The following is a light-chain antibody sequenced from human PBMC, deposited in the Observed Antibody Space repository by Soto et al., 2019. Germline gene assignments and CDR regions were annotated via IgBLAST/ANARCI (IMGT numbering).Light chain of an antibody. CDR1: SGPVFTSSY. J-gene: IGLJ3*02. Sequence: QTVVTQEPSFSVSPGGTVTLTCGLSSGPVFTSSYPNWYQQTPGQAPRTLIFNTNTRSSGVPDRFSGSILGDKAALTITGAQADDDSYYYCLLYLGGGIWVFGGGTQLT. V-gene: IGLV8-61*01. CDR3: LLYLGGGIWV. CDR2: NTN.